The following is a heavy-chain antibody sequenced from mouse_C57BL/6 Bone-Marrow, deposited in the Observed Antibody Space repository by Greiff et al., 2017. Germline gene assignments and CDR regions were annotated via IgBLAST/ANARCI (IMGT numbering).Heavy chain of an antibody. V-gene: IGHV5-4*01. Sequence: DVKLVESGGGLVKPGGSLKLSCAASGFTFSSYAMSWVRQTPEKRLEWVATISDGGSYTYYPDNVKGRFTISRDNAKNNLYLQMSHLKSEDTAMYYCARDNGYYVFDYWGQGTTLTVSS. J-gene: IGHJ2*01. CDR1: GFTFSSYA. CDR2: ISDGGSYT. D-gene: IGHD2-3*01. CDR3: ARDNGYYVFDY.